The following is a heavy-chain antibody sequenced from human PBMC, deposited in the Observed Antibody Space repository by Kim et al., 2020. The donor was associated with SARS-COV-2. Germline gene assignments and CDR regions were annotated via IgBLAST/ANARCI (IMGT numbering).Heavy chain of an antibody. J-gene: IGHJ3*02. V-gene: IGHV3-7*01. Sequence: GGSLRLSCAASGFTFSRYWMTWVRQAPGKGLEWVANIKQDGNQKYYVDSVKGRFTISRDNANNSLYLQMNSLRAEDTAVYYCARDGDLYSSGKDAFDIWGQGTMVTVSS. CDR1: GFTFSRYW. CDR3: ARDGDLYSSGKDAFDI. D-gene: IGHD6-19*01. CDR2: IKQDGNQK.